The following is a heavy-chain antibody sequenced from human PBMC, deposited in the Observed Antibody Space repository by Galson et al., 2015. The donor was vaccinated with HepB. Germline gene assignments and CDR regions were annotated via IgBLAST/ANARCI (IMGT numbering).Heavy chain of an antibody. D-gene: IGHD6-6*01. Sequence: SLRLSCAASGFTFSDYWMHWVRQAPGKGLMWVSRINGDGTTTTYADSVTGRFTLSRDNVKNILYLQMDSLRAEDTAVYYCVRDVFISSSASVPWGQGTLVTVSS. V-gene: IGHV3-74*01. CDR2: INGDGTTT. CDR3: VRDVFISSSASVP. J-gene: IGHJ5*02. CDR1: GFTFSDYW.